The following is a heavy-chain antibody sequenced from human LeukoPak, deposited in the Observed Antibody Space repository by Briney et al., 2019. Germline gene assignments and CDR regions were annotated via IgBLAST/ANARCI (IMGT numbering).Heavy chain of an antibody. V-gene: IGHV4-34*01. Sequence: PSETLSLTCAVYGGSFSGYYWSWLRQPPGKGLEWIGEINHSGSTNYNPSLKSQITISVDTSKNQFSLKLISVTAADTAVYYCARKASIRGGFHWGQGTLVTVSS. CDR1: GGSFSGYY. CDR3: ARKASIRGGFH. D-gene: IGHD2-2*01. CDR2: INHSGST. J-gene: IGHJ4*02.